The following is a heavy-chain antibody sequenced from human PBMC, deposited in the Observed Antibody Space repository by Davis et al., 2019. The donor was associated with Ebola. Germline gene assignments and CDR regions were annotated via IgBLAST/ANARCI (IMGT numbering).Heavy chain of an antibody. J-gene: IGHJ4*02. Sequence: GESLKISCKGSGYSFTSYWIGWVRQMPGKGLEWMGIIYPGDSDTRYSPSFEGQVTISVDRSISTAYLQWSSLKASDTAMYYCAKQESLYVSSDYWGQGTLVTVSS. D-gene: IGHD3-22*01. CDR2: IYPGDSDT. CDR3: AKQESLYVSSDY. CDR1: GYSFTSYW. V-gene: IGHV5-51*01.